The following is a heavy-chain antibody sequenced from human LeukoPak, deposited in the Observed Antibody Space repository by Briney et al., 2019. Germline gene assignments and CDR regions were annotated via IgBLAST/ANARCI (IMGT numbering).Heavy chain of an antibody. CDR2: ISAYNGNT. CDR3: ARDGDRYCSGGSCYYYYYGMDV. D-gene: IGHD2-15*01. J-gene: IGHJ6*04. Sequence: ASVKVSCKASGYTVTSYGISWVRQAPGQGLEWMGWISAYNGNTNYAQKLQGRVTMTTDTSTSTAYMELRSLRSDDTAVYYCARDGDRYCSGGSCYYYYYGMDVWGKGTTVTVSS. V-gene: IGHV1-18*04. CDR1: GYTVTSYG.